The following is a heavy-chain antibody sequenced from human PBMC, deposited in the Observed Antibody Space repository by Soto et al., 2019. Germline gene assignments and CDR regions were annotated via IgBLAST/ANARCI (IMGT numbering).Heavy chain of an antibody. CDR2: ISYDGSNK. CDR3: AKDPKSGWYYYYYGMDV. Sequence: VGSLRLSCAASGFTFSSYGMHWVRQAPGKGLEWVAVISYDGSNKYYADSVKGRFTISRDNSKNTLYLQMNSLRAEDTAVYYCAKDPKSGWYYYYYGMDVWGQGTTVTVSS. V-gene: IGHV3-30*18. CDR1: GFTFSSYG. D-gene: IGHD6-19*01. J-gene: IGHJ6*02.